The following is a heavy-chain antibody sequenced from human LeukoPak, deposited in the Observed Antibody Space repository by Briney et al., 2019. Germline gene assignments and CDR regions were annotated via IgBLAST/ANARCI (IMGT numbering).Heavy chain of an antibody. D-gene: IGHD3-16*02. J-gene: IGHJ4*02. CDR1: GFTFSSYS. CDR3: AVIGGVIVIPGDY. Sequence: GGSLRLSCAASGFTFSSYSMNWVRQAPGKGLEWVSSISSSSSYIYYADSVKGRFTISRDNSKNTLYLQMNSLRAEDTAVYYCAVIGGVIVIPGDYWGQGTLVTVSS. CDR2: ISSSSSYI. V-gene: IGHV3-21*01.